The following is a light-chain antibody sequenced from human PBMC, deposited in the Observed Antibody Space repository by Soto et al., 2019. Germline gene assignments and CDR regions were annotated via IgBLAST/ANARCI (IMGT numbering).Light chain of an antibody. CDR1: QSVRSN. V-gene: IGKV3-15*01. CDR3: QQYNDWPLT. Sequence: EIVMTQSPATLSVSPGERATLSCRASQSVRSNLAWYQQKPGQAPRLLIFGAYTRTTGIPPRFSASGSGTEFALTISSLQSEDFAVYYCQQYNDWPLTFGGGTKVEIK. J-gene: IGKJ4*01. CDR2: GAY.